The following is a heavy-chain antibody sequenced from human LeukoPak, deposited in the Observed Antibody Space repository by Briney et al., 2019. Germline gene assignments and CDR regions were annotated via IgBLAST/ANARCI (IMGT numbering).Heavy chain of an antibody. CDR2: IYPADSDI. J-gene: IGHJ5*02. CDR3: ARQEYCSGGSCYTWFNP. D-gene: IGHD2-15*01. V-gene: IGHV5-51*01. CDR1: GYSINNYW. Sequence: GESLKISCKGSGYSINNYWIGWVRQMPGKGLEWMGIIYPADSDIRYSPSFQGQVTISADESISTAYLQWSSLKASDTAMYYCARQEYCSGGSCYTWFNPWGQGTLVTVSS.